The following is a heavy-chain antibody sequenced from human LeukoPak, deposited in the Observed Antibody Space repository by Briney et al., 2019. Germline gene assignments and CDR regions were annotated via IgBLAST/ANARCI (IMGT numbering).Heavy chain of an antibody. D-gene: IGHD2-2*01. CDR2: ISSSSSTI. CDR1: GFTFSSYS. V-gene: IGHV3-48*01. J-gene: IGHJ4*02. Sequence: GGSLRLSCAASGFTFSSYSMNWVRQAPGKGLEWVSYISSSSSTIYYADSVKGRFTISRDNSKNTLYLQMNSLRAEDTAVYHCARDSCSSTSCHLFDYWGQGTLVTVSS. CDR3: ARDSCSSTSCHLFDY.